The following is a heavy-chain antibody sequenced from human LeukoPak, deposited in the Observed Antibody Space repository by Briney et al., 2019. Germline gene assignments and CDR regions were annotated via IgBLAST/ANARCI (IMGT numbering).Heavy chain of an antibody. J-gene: IGHJ6*02. CDR2: ISGSGGST. D-gene: IGHD3-3*01. Sequence: GGSLRLSCAASVFTFTSYAMSWVRQAPGEGLEWVSAISGSGGSTYYADSVKGRFTISRDNSKSTLYLQMNSLRAEDTAVYYCAIDDEYYDFLWAAYGMDVWGQGTTVTVSS. CDR1: VFTFTSYA. V-gene: IGHV3-23*01. CDR3: AIDDEYYDFLWAAYGMDV.